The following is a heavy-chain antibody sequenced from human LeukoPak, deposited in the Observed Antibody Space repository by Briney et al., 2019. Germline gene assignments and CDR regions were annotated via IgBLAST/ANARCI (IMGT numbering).Heavy chain of an antibody. J-gene: IGHJ4*02. Sequence: PSETLSLTCAVSGGSISSGGYSWSWIRQPPGKGLEWIGYIYHSGSTYYNPSLKSRVTISVDRSKNQFSLKLSSVTAADTAVYYCARGNNWNFFFDYWGQGTLVTVSS. V-gene: IGHV4-30-2*01. D-gene: IGHD1-1*01. CDR2: IYHSGST. CDR1: GGSISSGGYS. CDR3: ARGNNWNFFFDY.